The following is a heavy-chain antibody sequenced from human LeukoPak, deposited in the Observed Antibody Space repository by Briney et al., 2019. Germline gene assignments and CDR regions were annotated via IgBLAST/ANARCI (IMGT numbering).Heavy chain of an antibody. J-gene: IGHJ5*02. CDR1: RFTFNNYW. Sequence: GGSLRLSCATSRFTFNNYWMSWVRQAPGKGLEWVAFIRYDGSNKYYADSVKGRFTISRDNSKNTLYLQMNSLRAEDTAVYYCARAPNDYDSSGYGFNWFDPWGQGTLVTVSS. CDR2: IRYDGSNK. CDR3: ARAPNDYDSSGYGFNWFDP. D-gene: IGHD3-22*01. V-gene: IGHV3-30*02.